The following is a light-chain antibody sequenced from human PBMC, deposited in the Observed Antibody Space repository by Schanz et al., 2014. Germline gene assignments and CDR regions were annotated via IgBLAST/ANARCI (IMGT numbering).Light chain of an antibody. J-gene: IGKJ4*01. CDR3: QQGNSYPYT. CDR1: QGIGSD. CDR2: AAS. V-gene: IGKV1-9*01. Sequence: IQLTQSPSSLSASVGDTLTITCRASQGIGSDLAWYQQKPGEAPKFLIYAASTVQSGVPSRFSGSGSGTDFTLTISSLQPEDFASYYCQQGNSYPYTFGGGTRVETK.